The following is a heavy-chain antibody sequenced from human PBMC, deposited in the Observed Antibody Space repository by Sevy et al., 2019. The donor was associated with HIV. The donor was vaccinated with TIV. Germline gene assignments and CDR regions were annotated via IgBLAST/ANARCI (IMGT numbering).Heavy chain of an antibody. CDR3: ARDRIVGATEPYYSMDV. CDR2: ISYDGSNK. CDR1: GFTFSSYA. D-gene: IGHD1-26*01. Sequence: GGSLRLSCAASGFTFSSYAMHWVRQAPGKGLEWVAVISYDGSNKYYADSVKGRFTISRDNSKNTLYLQMNSLRAEDTAVYYCARDRIVGATEPYYSMDVWGQGTTVTVSS. J-gene: IGHJ6*02. V-gene: IGHV3-30-3*01.